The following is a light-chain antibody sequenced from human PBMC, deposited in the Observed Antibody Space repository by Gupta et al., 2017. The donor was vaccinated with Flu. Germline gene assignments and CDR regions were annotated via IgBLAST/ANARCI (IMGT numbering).Light chain of an antibody. CDR1: SSDVGGYNY. Sequence: SALTQPPSASGSPGQSVTISCSGTSSDVGGYNYVSWYQQPPGTAPKLMFYDVNKRPSGAPDLSSAFKSGNTASLTVSALQADEEADYYCSSYAGSNNLVFGGGTKLTVL. V-gene: IGLV2-8*01. J-gene: IGLJ2*01. CDR2: DVN. CDR3: SSYAGSNNLV.